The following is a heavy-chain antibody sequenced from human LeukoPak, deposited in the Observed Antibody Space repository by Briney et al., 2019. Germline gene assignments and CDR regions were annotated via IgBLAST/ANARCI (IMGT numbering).Heavy chain of an antibody. V-gene: IGHV3-48*01. CDR2: ISSSSTI. Sequence: GGSLRLSCAASGFTFSSYSMNWVRQAPGKGLEWVSYISSSSTIYYGDSVKGRFTISRDNAKNSLYLQMNSLRAEDMAVYYCAREMIGYTSSAIDYWGQGTLVTVSS. CDR1: GFTFSSYS. D-gene: IGHD6-13*01. CDR3: AREMIGYTSSAIDY. J-gene: IGHJ4*02.